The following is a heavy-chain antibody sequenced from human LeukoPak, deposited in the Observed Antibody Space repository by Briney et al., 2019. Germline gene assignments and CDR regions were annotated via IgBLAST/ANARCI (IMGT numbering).Heavy chain of an antibody. CDR3: ARAEMTTITYPDY. CDR2: ISGSGGTT. Sequence: GGSLRLSCAASGSTFSTYGMSWVRQAPGKGLEWVSGISGSGGTTYYADSVKGRFTISRDNAKDSLYLQMNSLRAEDTAVYYCARAEMTTITYPDYWGQGTPVTVSS. CDR1: GSTFSTYG. J-gene: IGHJ4*02. V-gene: IGHV3-23*01. D-gene: IGHD5-24*01.